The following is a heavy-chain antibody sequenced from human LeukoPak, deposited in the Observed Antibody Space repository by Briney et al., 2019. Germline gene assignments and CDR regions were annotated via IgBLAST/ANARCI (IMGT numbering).Heavy chain of an antibody. D-gene: IGHD5-18*01. Sequence: PSETLSLTCTVSGGSISSYYWGWIRQPPGKGLEWIGYIYYSGSTNYNPSLKSRVTISVDTSKNQFSLKLSSVTAADTAVYYCARGLDSYGYVFDYWGQGTLVTVSS. CDR2: IYYSGST. V-gene: IGHV4-59*01. CDR1: GGSISSYY. CDR3: ARGLDSYGYVFDY. J-gene: IGHJ4*02.